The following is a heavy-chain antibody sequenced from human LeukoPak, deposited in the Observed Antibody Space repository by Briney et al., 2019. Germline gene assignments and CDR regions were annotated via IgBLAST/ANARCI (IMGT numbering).Heavy chain of an antibody. CDR2: ISGSGDNT. Sequence: GGSLRLSCAASGFTFSSYAMSWVRQAPGKGLKWVSAISGSGDNTYYADSVKGRFTISGDNSKNTLYLQMNSLRAEDTALYYCAKGSYYDSSGTYYFDYWGQGTLVTVSS. J-gene: IGHJ4*02. D-gene: IGHD3-22*01. CDR1: GFTFSSYA. V-gene: IGHV3-23*01. CDR3: AKGSYYDSSGTYYFDY.